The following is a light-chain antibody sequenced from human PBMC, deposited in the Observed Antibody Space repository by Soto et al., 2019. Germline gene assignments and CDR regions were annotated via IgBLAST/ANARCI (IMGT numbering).Light chain of an antibody. J-gene: IGKJ1*01. Sequence: DIVMTQSPLSLPVTPGEPASISCRSSQSLLHSNGYNYLDWYPQKPGQSPQLLIYLGSNRASGVPDRFSGSGSGTDFTVKISRVEAEDVGVYYCMQPLQSWTFGQGTKVDIK. CDR3: MQPLQSWT. V-gene: IGKV2-28*01. CDR2: LGS. CDR1: QSLLHSNGYNY.